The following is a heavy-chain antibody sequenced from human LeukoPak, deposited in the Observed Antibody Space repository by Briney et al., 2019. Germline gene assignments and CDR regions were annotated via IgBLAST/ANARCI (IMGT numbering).Heavy chain of an antibody. V-gene: IGHV3-48*03. Sequence: PGGSLRLSCAASGFTFSSYEMNWVRQAPGKGLEWVSYISSSGSSRYYADSVKGRFTISRDNAKNSLYLQMNSLRAEDTAIYYCARGVSSSWYGPWFDPWGQGTLVTVSS. CDR2: ISSSGSSR. CDR1: GFTFSSYE. J-gene: IGHJ5*02. CDR3: ARGVSSSWYGPWFDP. D-gene: IGHD6-13*01.